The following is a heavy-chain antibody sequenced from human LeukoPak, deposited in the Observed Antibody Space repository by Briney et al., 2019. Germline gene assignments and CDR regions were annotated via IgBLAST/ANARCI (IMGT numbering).Heavy chain of an antibody. J-gene: IGHJ3*02. CDR1: GYTFTGYY. CDR3: ARDLAVAGTSGAFDI. CDR2: INPNSGGT. V-gene: IGHV1-2*06. D-gene: IGHD6-19*01. Sequence: ASVKVSCKASGYTFTGYYMHWVRQAPGQGLEWMGRINPNSGGTNYAQKFQGRVTMTRDTSISTAYMELSRLRSDDTAVYYCARDLAVAGTSGAFDIWGQGTMVTVSS.